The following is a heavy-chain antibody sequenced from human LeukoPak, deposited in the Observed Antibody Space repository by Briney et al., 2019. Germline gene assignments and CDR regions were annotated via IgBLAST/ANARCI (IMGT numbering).Heavy chain of an antibody. D-gene: IGHD3-10*01. Sequence: GGSLRLSCAASAFTFSSYAMHWVRQAPGKGLEWVAVISYDGSNKYYADSVKGRFTISRDNSKNTLYLQMNSLRAEDTAVYYCARVGLTDYYGSGSYDYWGQGTLVTVSS. CDR3: ARVGLTDYYGSGSYDY. V-gene: IGHV3-30*04. CDR1: AFTFSSYA. CDR2: ISYDGSNK. J-gene: IGHJ4*02.